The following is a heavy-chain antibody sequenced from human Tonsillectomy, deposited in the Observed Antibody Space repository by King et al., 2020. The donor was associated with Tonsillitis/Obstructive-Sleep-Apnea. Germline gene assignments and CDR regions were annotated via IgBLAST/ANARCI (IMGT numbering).Heavy chain of an antibody. V-gene: IGHV3-33*01. Sequence: VQLVESGGGVVQPGRSLRLSCAASGFTFSSYGMHWVRQAPGKGLEWVAVIWYDGSNKYYADSVKGRFTISRDNSKNTLYLQMNSLRAEDTAVYYCARGGTVAWGDYWGQGTLVTVSS. CDR1: GFTFSSYG. J-gene: IGHJ4*02. CDR2: IWYDGSNK. D-gene: IGHD1-26*01. CDR3: ARGGTVAWGDY.